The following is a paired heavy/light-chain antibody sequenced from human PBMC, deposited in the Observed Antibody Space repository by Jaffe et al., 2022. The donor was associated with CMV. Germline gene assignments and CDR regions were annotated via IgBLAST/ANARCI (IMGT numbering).Heavy chain of an antibody. J-gene: IGHJ6*02. CDR2: IWYDGSNK. V-gene: IGHV3-33*01. D-gene: IGHD2-2*01. CDR1: GFTFSSYG. Sequence: QVQLVESGGGVVQPGRSLRLSCAASGFTFSSYGMHWVRQAPGKGLEWVAVIWYDGSNKYYADSVKGRFTISRDNSKNTLYLQMNSLRAEDTAVYYCAREGIVVVPAGQNYYYYYGMDVWGQGTTVTVSS. CDR3: AREGIVVVPAGQNYYYYYGMDV.
Light chain of an antibody. V-gene: IGLV3-10*01. CDR2: EDS. CDR3: YSTDSSGNAWV. Sequence: SYELTQPPSVSVSPGQTARITCSGDALPKKYAYWYQQKSGQAPVLVIYEDSKRPSGIPERFSGSSSGTMATLTISGAQVEDEADYYCYSTDSSGNAWVFGGGTKLTVL. J-gene: IGLJ3*02. CDR1: ALPKKY.